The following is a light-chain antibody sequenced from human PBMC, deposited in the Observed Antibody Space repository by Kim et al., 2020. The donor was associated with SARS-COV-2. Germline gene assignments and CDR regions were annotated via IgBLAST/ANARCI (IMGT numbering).Light chain of an antibody. V-gene: IGKV1-5*01. Sequence: DIQMTQSPSTLSASVGDRVTITCRASQSISSWLAWYQQKPGKAPKLLIYDASSLESGVPSRFSGSGSGTEFTLTISSLQPDDFATYYCQQCNSYSYTFGQGTKLEI. J-gene: IGKJ2*01. CDR3: QQCNSYSYT. CDR2: DAS. CDR1: QSISSW.